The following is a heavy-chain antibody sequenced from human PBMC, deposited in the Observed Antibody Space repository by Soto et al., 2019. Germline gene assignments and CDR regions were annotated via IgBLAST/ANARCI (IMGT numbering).Heavy chain of an antibody. CDR1: GFPFSIYA. CDR3: AKVTKRAGAGRYDCYFYGMDV. Sequence: PGGSLRLSCAASGFPFSIYAMTWVRQAPGKGLEWVSVISAAGGSSYYADSVKGRLSISRDNSKNILYLQMNSLRAEDTAVYFWAKVTKRAGAGRYDCYFYGMDVWGQGTTVTVSS. D-gene: IGHD6-13*01. CDR2: ISAAGGSS. J-gene: IGHJ6*02. V-gene: IGHV3-23*01.